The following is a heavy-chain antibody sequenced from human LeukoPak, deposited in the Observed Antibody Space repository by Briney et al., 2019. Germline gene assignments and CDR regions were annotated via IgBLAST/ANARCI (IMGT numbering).Heavy chain of an antibody. CDR3: ARDLRGSGWYFDY. D-gene: IGHD6-19*01. CDR2: IKQDGSEK. V-gene: IGHV3-7*01. J-gene: IGHJ4*02. Sequence: GGSLRLSCAASGFTFSSYWMSWVRQAPGKGLEWVANIKQDGSEKYYVDSVKGRFTISRDNAKNSLYLQMNSLRGEDTAVYYCARDLRGSGWYFDYWGQGTLVTVSS. CDR1: GFTFSSYW.